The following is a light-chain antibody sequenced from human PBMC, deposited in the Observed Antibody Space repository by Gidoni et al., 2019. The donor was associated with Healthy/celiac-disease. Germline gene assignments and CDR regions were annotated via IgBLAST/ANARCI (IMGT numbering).Light chain of an antibody. CDR1: SPNIGAGYD. V-gene: IGLV1-40*01. CDR2: GNS. CDR3: QSYDSSLSGSV. Sequence: QSVLTQPPSVSWAPGQRVTISCTGSSPNIGAGYDVHWYQQLPGTAPKLLIYGNSNRPSGVPDRFSGSKSGTSASLAITGLQAEDEADYYCQSYDSSLSGSVFGGGTQLTVL. J-gene: IGLJ7*01.